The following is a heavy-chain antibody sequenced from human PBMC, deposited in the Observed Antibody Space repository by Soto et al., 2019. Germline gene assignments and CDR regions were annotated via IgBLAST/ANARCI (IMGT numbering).Heavy chain of an antibody. CDR1: GFTFSSYW. CDR2: IKQDGSEK. Sequence: PGGSLRLSCAASGFTFSSYWMSWVRQAPGKGLEWVANIKQDGSEKYYVDSVKGRFTISRDNAKNSLYLQMNSLRAEDTAVYYCARDYSLDFWSGPQYYFDYWGQGTLVTVSS. D-gene: IGHD3-3*01. V-gene: IGHV3-7*01. J-gene: IGHJ4*02. CDR3: ARDYSLDFWSGPQYYFDY.